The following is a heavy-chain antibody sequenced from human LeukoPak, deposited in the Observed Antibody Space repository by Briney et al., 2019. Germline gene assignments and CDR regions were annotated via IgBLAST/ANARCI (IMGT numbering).Heavy chain of an antibody. D-gene: IGHD3-10*01. CDR1: GYTLTELS. CDR2: FDPEDGET. CDR3: APLPYGSGSPLD. Sequence: ASVKVSCKVSGYTLTELSMHWVRQAPGKGLEWMGGFDPEDGETIYAQKFQGRVTMTKDTSTDTAYMELSSLRSEDTAVYYCAPLPYGSGSPLDWGQGTLVTVSS. V-gene: IGHV1-24*01. J-gene: IGHJ1*01.